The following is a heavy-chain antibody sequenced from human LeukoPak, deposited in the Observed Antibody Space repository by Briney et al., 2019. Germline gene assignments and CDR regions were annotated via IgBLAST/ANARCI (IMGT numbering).Heavy chain of an antibody. D-gene: IGHD5-18*01. CDR1: GFTFSSHS. CDR2: ISSSSSYI. V-gene: IGHV3-21*01. Sequence: GGSLRLSCAASGFTFSSHSMNWVRQAPGKGLEWVSSISSSSSYIYYADSVKGRFTISRDNAKNSLYLQMNSLRAEDTAVYYCARYSLRSPAFSYFDYWGQGTLVTVSS. J-gene: IGHJ4*02. CDR3: ARYSLRSPAFSYFDY.